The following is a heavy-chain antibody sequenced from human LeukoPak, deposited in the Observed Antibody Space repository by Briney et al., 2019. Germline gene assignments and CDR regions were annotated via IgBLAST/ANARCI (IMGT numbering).Heavy chain of an antibody. V-gene: IGHV1-2*04. CDR3: AREAIAAAGKWFDP. CDR1: GYTFTGYY. J-gene: IGHJ5*02. Sequence: GASVKVSCKASGYTFTGYYMHWVRQAPGQGLEWMGWINPNSGGTNYAQKFQGWVTMTRDTSISTAYMELSRLRSDDTAVYYCAREAIAAAGKWFDPWGQGTLVTVSS. D-gene: IGHD6-13*01. CDR2: INPNSGGT.